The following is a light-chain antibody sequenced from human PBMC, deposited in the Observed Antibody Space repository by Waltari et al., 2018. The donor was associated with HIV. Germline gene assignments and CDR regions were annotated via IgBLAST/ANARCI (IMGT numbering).Light chain of an antibody. Sequence: QSALTQPPSASGSPGQSVTISCTGTSSDVGGYNYVSWYQQHPVKAPKLMIYEVSKRSSGVPDRFSGSKSGNTASLTVSGLQAEDEADYYCSSYAGSNNLVFGGGTKLTVL. V-gene: IGLV2-8*01. J-gene: IGLJ2*01. CDR3: SSYAGSNNLV. CDR2: EVS. CDR1: SSDVGGYNY.